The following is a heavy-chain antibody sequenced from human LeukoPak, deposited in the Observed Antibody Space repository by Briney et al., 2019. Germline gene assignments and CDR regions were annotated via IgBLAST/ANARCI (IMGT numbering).Heavy chain of an antibody. CDR1: GFTFSSYA. D-gene: IGHD2-2*02. J-gene: IGHJ4*02. CDR3: ASGMEPSYTDY. V-gene: IGHV3-11*01. CDR2: ISSSGSTI. Sequence: GGSLRFSCAASGFTFSSYAMSWIRQAPGKGLEWVSYISSSGSTIYYADSVKGRFTISRDNAKNSLYLQMNSLRAEDTAVYYCASGMEPSYTDYWGQGTLVTVSS.